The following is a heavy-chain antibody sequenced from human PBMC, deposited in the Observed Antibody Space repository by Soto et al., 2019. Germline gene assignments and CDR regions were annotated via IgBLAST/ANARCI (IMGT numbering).Heavy chain of an antibody. V-gene: IGHV3-30-3*01. J-gene: IGHJ6*02. CDR1: GFTFSSYA. CDR3: ARDKGRLRFLEWLTNYYYYVMDV. D-gene: IGHD3-3*01. Sequence: GGSLRLSCAASGFTFSSYAMHWVRQAPGKGLEWVAVISYDGSNKYYADSVKGRFTISRDNSKNTLYLQMNSLRAEDTAVYYCARDKGRLRFLEWLTNYYYYVMDVWGQGTTVTVSS. CDR2: ISYDGSNK.